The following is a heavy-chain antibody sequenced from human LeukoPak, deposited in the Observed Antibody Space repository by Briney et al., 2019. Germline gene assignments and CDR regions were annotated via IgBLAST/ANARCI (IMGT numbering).Heavy chain of an antibody. V-gene: IGHV3-53*01. CDR1: GFTVSSNY. J-gene: IGHJ1*01. CDR3: ATGGSHRAEYFQH. D-gene: IGHD1-26*01. CDR2: IYSGGST. Sequence: PGGYLRLSCAASGFTVSSNYMRWVRQAPGKGLEWVSVIYSGGSTYYADSVKGRFTISRDNSKNTLYLQMNGLRAEDTAVYYCATGGSHRAEYFQHWGQGTLVTVSS.